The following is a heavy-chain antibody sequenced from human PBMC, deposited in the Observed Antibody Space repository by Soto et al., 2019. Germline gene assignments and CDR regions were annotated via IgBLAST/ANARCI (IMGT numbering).Heavy chain of an antibody. CDR2: ISAYNGNT. CDR3: ARDHYDILTAPLEYFQH. J-gene: IGHJ1*01. CDR1: GYTFTSYG. D-gene: IGHD3-9*01. V-gene: IGHV1-18*01. Sequence: ASVKVSCKASGYTFTSYGISWVRQAPGQGLEWMGWISAYNGNTNYAQKLQGRVTMTTDTSTSTAYMELRSLRSDDTAVYYCARDHYDILTAPLEYFQHWGQGTLVTVSS.